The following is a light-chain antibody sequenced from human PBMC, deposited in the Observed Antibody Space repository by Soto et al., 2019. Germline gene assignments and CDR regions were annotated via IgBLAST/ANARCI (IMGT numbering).Light chain of an antibody. V-gene: IGLV2-23*02. Sequence: QSVLTQPASVYGSPGQSITISGTGSSTDVWTYNNVSWYQQHPGKAPKLMIYEVNERPSGVSNRFSGSKSGNTASLTISVLQAEDEAVYYCCSYGRSTFYAFATGTKVTVL. J-gene: IGLJ1*01. CDR2: EVN. CDR3: CSYGRSTFYA. CDR1: STDVWTYNN.